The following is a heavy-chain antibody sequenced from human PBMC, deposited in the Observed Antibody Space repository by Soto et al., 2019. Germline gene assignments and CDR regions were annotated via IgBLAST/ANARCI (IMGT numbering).Heavy chain of an antibody. J-gene: IGHJ4*02. CDR1: GGTFSSYA. CDR2: IIPIFGTA. V-gene: IGHV1-69*13. CDR3: ARDLHDSSGSHFDH. Sequence: GASVKVSCKASGGTFSSYAISWVRQAPGQGLEWMGGIIPIFGTANYAQKFQGRVTITADESTSTAYMELSSLRSEDTAVYYCARDLHDSSGSHFDHWGQGTLVTVSS. D-gene: IGHD3-22*01.